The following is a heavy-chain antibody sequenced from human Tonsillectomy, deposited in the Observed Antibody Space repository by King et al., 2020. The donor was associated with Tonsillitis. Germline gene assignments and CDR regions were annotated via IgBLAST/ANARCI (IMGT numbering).Heavy chain of an antibody. J-gene: IGHJ4*02. CDR2: ISGSGDST. V-gene: IGHV3-23*04. D-gene: IGHD3-22*01. Sequence: VQLVESGGGLVQPGGSLRLSCAASGFTFSNYAMNWVRQAPGKGLEWVSGISGSGDSTFYADSVKGRFTISRDNSKNTLYLQMSSLRAEDSAVYYCAKGAGDYFDTKDYWGQGTLVTVSS. CDR1: GFTFSNYA. CDR3: AKGAGDYFDTKDY.